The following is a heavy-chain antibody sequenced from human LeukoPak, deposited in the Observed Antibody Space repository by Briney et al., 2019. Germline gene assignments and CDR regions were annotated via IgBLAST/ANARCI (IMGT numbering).Heavy chain of an antibody. D-gene: IGHD3-3*01. J-gene: IGHJ4*02. V-gene: IGHV4-34*01. Sequence: SETLSLTCAVYGGSFSGYYWSWIRQPPGKGLEWIGEINHSGSTNYNPSLKSRVTISVDTSKNQFSLKLSSVTAADTAVYYCARVRYDFWSGYYLNTPGDYWGQGTLVTVSS. CDR1: GGSFSGYY. CDR3: ARVRYDFWSGYYLNTPGDY. CDR2: INHSGST.